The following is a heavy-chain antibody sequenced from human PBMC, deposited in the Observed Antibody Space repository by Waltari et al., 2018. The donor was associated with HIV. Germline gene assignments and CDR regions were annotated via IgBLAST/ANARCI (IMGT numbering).Heavy chain of an antibody. V-gene: IGHV3-33*01. CDR1: GLTSKNFA. J-gene: IGHJ4*02. D-gene: IGHD5-18*01. CDR2: IYYDGSKK. Sequence: QVQLVESGGGVVQPGRSLRLSCAAPGLTSKNFAMSWVRQAPGKGLEWVGNIYYDGSKKFYGDSVRGRFTISRDNSKQILYLQMNSLRVEDTALYYCARDYNYAPDYWGQGTLVVVSS. CDR3: ARDYNYAPDY.